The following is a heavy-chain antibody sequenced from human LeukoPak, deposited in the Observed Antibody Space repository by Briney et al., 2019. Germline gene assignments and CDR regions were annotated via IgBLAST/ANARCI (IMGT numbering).Heavy chain of an antibody. Sequence: GGSLILSCAASGFTFSSYWMHWVRQAPGQGLVWVSRITSDGSSTSYADSVKGRFTISRDNAKNTLYLQMNSLRAEDTAVYYCARGDGYTGTSPWGHGTLVTVSS. CDR2: ITSDGSST. J-gene: IGHJ5*02. CDR1: GFTFSSYW. D-gene: IGHD5-24*01. V-gene: IGHV3-74*01. CDR3: ARGDGYTGTSP.